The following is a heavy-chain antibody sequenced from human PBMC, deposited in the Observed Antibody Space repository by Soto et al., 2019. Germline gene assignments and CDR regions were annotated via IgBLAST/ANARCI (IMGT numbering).Heavy chain of an antibody. CDR3: SRHRTYGDYDVDY. J-gene: IGHJ4*02. Sequence: QLQLQESGPGLVKPSETLSLTCTVSGGSISSSSYYWVWIRQPPGKGLEWIGSIYDSGSTYYNPSLKSRVTIPVDTSRNQCSLKRSSVTAADTAGYYCSRHRTYGDYDVDYWGQGTLVSVSS. V-gene: IGHV4-39*01. CDR1: GGSISSSSYY. D-gene: IGHD4-17*01. CDR2: IYDSGST.